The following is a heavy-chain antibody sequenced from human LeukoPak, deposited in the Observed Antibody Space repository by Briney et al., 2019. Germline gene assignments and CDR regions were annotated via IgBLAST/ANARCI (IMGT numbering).Heavy chain of an antibody. CDR3: ARQEYCSGGSCYTWFDP. J-gene: IGHJ5*02. CDR1: GYSINNYW. V-gene: IGHV5-51*01. Sequence: GESLKISCKGSGYSINNYWIGWVRQMPGKGLEWMGIIYPADSDIRYSPSFQGQVTISADKSISTAYLQWSSLKASDTAMYYCARQEYCSGGSCYTWFDPWGQGTLVIVSS. CDR2: IYPADSDI. D-gene: IGHD2-15*01.